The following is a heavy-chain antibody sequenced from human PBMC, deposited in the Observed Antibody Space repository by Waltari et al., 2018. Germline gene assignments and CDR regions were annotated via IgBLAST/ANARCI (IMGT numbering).Heavy chain of an antibody. Sequence: QLQLQESGPGLVKPPETLFLTCNVSGGSISDTSYFWGWVRQPPGKGLEWIGSISRRESALYKSSLTSRATISFDNAKNQLYLKLTSLTAADTATYYCTRDANVGAPPPIGYWGQGALVTVS. J-gene: IGHJ4*02. D-gene: IGHD3-16*01. V-gene: IGHV4-39*07. CDR2: ISRRESA. CDR1: GGSISDTSYF. CDR3: TRDANVGAPPPIGY.